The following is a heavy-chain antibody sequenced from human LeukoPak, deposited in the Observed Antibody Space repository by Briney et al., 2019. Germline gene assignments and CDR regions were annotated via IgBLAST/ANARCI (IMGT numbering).Heavy chain of an antibody. CDR3: ARGLIAVAGTGNY. Sequence: ASVKVSCKASGYTFTGYYMHWVRQATGQGLEWMGWMNPNSGNTGYAQKFQGRVTMTRNTSISTAYMELSSLRSEDTAVYYCARGLIAVAGTGNYWGQGTLVTVSS. CDR1: GYTFTGYY. CDR2: MNPNSGNT. J-gene: IGHJ4*02. D-gene: IGHD6-19*01. V-gene: IGHV1-8*02.